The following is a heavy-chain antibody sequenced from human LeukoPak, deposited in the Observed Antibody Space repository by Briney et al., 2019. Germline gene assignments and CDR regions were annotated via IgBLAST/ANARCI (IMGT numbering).Heavy chain of an antibody. J-gene: IGHJ3*02. CDR2: INSDGSST. D-gene: IGHD5-18*01. V-gene: IGHV3-74*01. CDR1: GFTFSSYW. CDR3: AREGLVDTAMVSAFDI. Sequence: PGGSLRLSCAAPGFTFSSYWMHWVRQAPGKRLVWVSRINSDGSSTSYADSVKGRFTISRDNAKNTLYLQMNSLRAEDTAVYYCAREGLVDTAMVSAFDIWGQGTMVTVSS.